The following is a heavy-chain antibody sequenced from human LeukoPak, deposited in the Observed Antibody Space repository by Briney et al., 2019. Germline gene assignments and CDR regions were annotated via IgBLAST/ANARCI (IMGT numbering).Heavy chain of an antibody. Sequence: ASVKVSCKASGYTFIDYYIHWVRQAPGQGLEWMGWIHPNSRVSNYAQKFQGRVTMTRDTSISTAYMELRRLTFDDTAVYYCASNKRITMIVVVTEAFDYWGQGTLVTVSS. CDR3: ASNKRITMIVVVTEAFDY. V-gene: IGHV1-2*02. CDR2: IHPNSRVS. J-gene: IGHJ4*02. CDR1: GYTFIDYY. D-gene: IGHD3-22*01.